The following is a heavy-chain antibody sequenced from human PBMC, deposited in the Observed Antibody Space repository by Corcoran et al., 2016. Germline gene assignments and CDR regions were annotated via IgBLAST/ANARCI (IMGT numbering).Heavy chain of an antibody. CDR1: GFTFSTYI. Sequence: EVQLVESGGGLVKPVGSLRLSCAASGFTFSTYIMNWVRQAPGKGLEWVSSISYSSSYIYYADSVKGRFTISRDNAKNSLYLQMNSLRAEDTSVYYCARTGAVAGTHDYWGQGTLVTVSS. CDR2: ISYSSSYI. V-gene: IGHV3-21*01. CDR3: ARTGAVAGTHDY. D-gene: IGHD6-19*01. J-gene: IGHJ4*02.